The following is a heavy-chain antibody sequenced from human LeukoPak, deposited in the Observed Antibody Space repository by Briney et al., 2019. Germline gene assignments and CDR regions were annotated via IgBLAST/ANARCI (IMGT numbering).Heavy chain of an antibody. CDR2: ISNNGNRQ. D-gene: IGHD3-10*01. J-gene: IGHJ4*02. CDR3: VKEIHAFGGFDY. CDR1: GFTFSNFG. Sequence: GNSLRLSCVVSGFTFSNFGMHWVRQAPGKGLEWVAGISNNGNRQSYGDSVKGRFTISRDNSKNTLFLQMNSLRVEDTAVYYSVKEIHAFGGFDYWGQETLVTVSS. V-gene: IGHV3-30*18.